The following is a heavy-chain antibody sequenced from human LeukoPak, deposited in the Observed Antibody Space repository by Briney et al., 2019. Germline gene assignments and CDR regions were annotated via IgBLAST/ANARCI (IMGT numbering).Heavy chain of an antibody. V-gene: IGHV1-18*01. CDR1: GYTFTSYG. Sequence: ASVKVSCKASGYTFTSYGISWVRQAPGQGLEWMGWISGYNGYTHYAHNLQGRVTMTTDTSTSTAYMELRSLRSDDTAVYYCARDEARISSRYYPNWFYPWGQGTLVTVSS. J-gene: IGHJ5*02. CDR2: ISGYNGYT. CDR3: ARDEARISSRYYPNWFYP. D-gene: IGHD3-16*02.